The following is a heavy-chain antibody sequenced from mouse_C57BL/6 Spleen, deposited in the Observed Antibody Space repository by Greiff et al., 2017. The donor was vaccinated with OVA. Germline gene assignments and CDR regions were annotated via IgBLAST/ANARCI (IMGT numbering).Heavy chain of an antibody. J-gene: IGHJ4*01. CDR1: GYSFTDYN. CDR3: ARAGCDGYYGPWDY. V-gene: IGHV1-39*01. D-gene: IGHD2-3*01. Sequence: VQLQQSGPELVKPGASVKISCKASGYSFTDYNMNWVQQSNGKSLEWIGVINPNYGSTSYNQKFKGKATLPVAQSSSTAYMQLNSLTSEDSEVYDCARAGCDGYYGPWDYWGQGTSVTVSS. CDR2: INPNYGST.